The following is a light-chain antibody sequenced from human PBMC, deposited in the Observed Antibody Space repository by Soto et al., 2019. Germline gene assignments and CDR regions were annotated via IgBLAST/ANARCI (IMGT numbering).Light chain of an antibody. CDR2: EVS. J-gene: IGLJ1*01. V-gene: IGLV2-14*01. CDR3: GSHSSSTTLPFV. CDR1: SSDVGGYDY. Sequence: QSALTQPASVSGSPGQSITISCTGTSSDVGGYDYVSWYQQHPDKAPKVVIFEVSNRPSGVSNRFSGPKSGNTASLTISGLQAEDEADYFCGSHSSSTTLPFVFGTGTKLTVL.